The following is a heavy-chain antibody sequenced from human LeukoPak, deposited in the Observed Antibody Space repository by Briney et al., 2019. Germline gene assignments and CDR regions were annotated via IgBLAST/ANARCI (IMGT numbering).Heavy chain of an antibody. J-gene: IGHJ3*02. V-gene: IGHV3-9*01. CDR3: AKGRRGYSYGSVAFDI. D-gene: IGHD5-18*01. CDR1: GFTFDAYA. Sequence: PGGSLRLSCAASGFTFDAYAMHWVRQAPGKGLEWVSGISWNSGSIGYADSVKGRFTISRDNAKNSLYLQMNSLRAEDTALYYCAKGRRGYSYGSVAFDIWGQGTMVTVSS. CDR2: ISWNSGSI.